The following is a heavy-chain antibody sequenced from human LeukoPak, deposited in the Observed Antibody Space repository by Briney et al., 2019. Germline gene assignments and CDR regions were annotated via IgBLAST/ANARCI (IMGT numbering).Heavy chain of an antibody. D-gene: IGHD3-3*01. CDR2: ISYDGSNK. V-gene: IGHV3-30*04. J-gene: IGHJ5*02. Sequence: PGGSLRLSCAASGFTFSDYAMHWVRQAPGKGLEWVAVISYDGSNKYYADSVKGRFTISRDNSKNTLYLQMNSLRAEDTALYYCGRDLAQVRFLEWLPLSGEANWFDPWGEGTLVTVSS. CDR3: GRDLAQVRFLEWLPLSGEANWFDP. CDR1: GFTFSDYA.